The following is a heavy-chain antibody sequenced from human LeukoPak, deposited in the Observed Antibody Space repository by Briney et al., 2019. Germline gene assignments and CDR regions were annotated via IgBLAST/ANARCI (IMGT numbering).Heavy chain of an antibody. CDR2: LYSGSNT. D-gene: IGHD2-21*02. CDR1: GFTVSSNY. J-gene: IGHJ3*02. Sequence: GGSLRLSCAASGFTVSSNYMSWVRQAPGKGLEWVSVLYSGSNTYYADSVKGRFTISRDNSKNTLYLQMNSLRAEDTAVYYCATSGGDRSADASDIWGQGTMVTVSS. V-gene: IGHV3-53*01. CDR3: ATSGGDRSADASDI.